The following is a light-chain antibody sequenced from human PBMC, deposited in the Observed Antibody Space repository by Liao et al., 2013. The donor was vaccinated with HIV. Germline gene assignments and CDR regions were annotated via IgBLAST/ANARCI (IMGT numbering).Light chain of an antibody. CDR2: HNN. V-gene: IGLV3-1*01. J-gene: IGLJ1*01. CDR1: QLFDQS. Sequence: SYELTQPPSLSVSPGQTAHITCTGAQLFDQSAFWYQQRPGQSPVLVIYHNNKRPSGIPERFSGSNSGNTATLTISGTQAMDEADYYCQAWDSSTHNYVFGTGTKVTVL. CDR3: QAWDSSTHNYV.